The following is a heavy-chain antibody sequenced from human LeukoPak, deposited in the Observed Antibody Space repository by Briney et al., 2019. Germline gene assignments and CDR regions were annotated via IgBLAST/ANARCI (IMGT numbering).Heavy chain of an antibody. Sequence: GGSLRLSCAASRFTFSSYSMNWVRQAPGKGLEWVSYISSSSSTIYYADSVKGRFTISRDNAKNSLYLQMNSLRAEDTAVYYCARDQLGWHRTTGYFDYWGQGTLVTVSS. J-gene: IGHJ4*02. D-gene: IGHD1-1*01. CDR3: ARDQLGWHRTTGYFDY. V-gene: IGHV3-48*01. CDR1: RFTFSSYS. CDR2: ISSSSSTI.